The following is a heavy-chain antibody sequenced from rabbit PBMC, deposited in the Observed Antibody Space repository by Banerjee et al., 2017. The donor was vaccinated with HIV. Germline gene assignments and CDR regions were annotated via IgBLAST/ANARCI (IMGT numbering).Heavy chain of an antibody. J-gene: IGHJ4*01. CDR2: IESNSGST. CDR3: AKGDSVTTYFFDL. CDR1: GFSFSSSYW. D-gene: IGHD4-1*01. V-gene: IGHV1S40*01. Sequence: QSLEESGGDLVKPGASLTLTCTASGFSFSSSYWIYWVRQAPGKGLEWIGCIESNSGSTWYASWVNGRFTISKTSSTTVTLQMTSLTAADTATYFCAKGDSVTTYFFDLWGQGTLVTVS.